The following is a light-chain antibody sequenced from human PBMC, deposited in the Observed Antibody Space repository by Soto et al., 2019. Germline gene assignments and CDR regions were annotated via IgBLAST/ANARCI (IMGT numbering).Light chain of an antibody. CDR3: QQYKDWPPLT. J-gene: IGKJ4*01. Sequence: EILMTQSPLTLSVSPGEGATLSCRASQNINSNLAWYQQRPGQAPRVLIYGASSRASGIPDRFSDSGSGTDFTLTINRLEPDDFAVYYCQQYKDWPPLTFGGGTRVESK. CDR2: GAS. CDR1: QNINSN. V-gene: IGKV3D-15*01.